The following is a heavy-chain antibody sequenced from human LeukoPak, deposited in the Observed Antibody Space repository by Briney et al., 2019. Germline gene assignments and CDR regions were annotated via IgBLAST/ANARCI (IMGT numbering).Heavy chain of an antibody. D-gene: IGHD5-18*01. Sequence: AGRSLRLSCAASGFTFSSYAMHWVRQAPGKGLGWVAVISYDGNNKYYADSVKGRFTISRDNSKNTLYLRMNSLRAEDMAVYYCARGRGYNSGYPFDYWGQGTLVTVSS. CDR2: ISYDGNNK. J-gene: IGHJ4*02. CDR3: ARGRGYNSGYPFDY. V-gene: IGHV3-30-3*01. CDR1: GFTFSSYA.